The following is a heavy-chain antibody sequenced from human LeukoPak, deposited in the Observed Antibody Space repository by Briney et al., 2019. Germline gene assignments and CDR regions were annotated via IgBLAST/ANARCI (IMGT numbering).Heavy chain of an antibody. J-gene: IGHJ4*02. CDR2: MNPNSGNT. Sequence: GASVKVSCKASGYTFTNYDINWVRQATGQGLEWMGWMNPNSGNTGYAQRFQGRGTMTRNTSISTGYMEVSSLRSEDTAVYYCARAPGLVSYYDSSGYYYSGDFDYWGQGTLVTVSS. CDR3: ARAPGLVSYYDSSGYYYSGDFDY. D-gene: IGHD3-22*01. CDR1: GYTFTNYD. V-gene: IGHV1-8*01.